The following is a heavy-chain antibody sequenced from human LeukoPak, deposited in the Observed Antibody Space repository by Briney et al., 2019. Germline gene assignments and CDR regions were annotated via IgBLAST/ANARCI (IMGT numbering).Heavy chain of an antibody. CDR2: IIRKSTYI. J-gene: IGHJ4*02. Sequence: PGGSLRLSCAASGFTFSSYTMNWVRQAPGKGLEWVSLIIRKSTYIYYADSVKGRFTISRDNAKNSLYLQMNSLRAEDTAVYYCAHLPSSGTGIVDYWGQGTLVTVSS. D-gene: IGHD3-10*01. CDR1: GFTFSSYT. V-gene: IGHV3-21*05. CDR3: AHLPSSGTGIVDY.